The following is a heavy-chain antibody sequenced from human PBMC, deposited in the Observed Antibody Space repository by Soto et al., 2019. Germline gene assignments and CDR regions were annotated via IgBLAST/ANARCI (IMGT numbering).Heavy chain of an antibody. CDR1: GGSISSYY. D-gene: IGHD6-13*01. V-gene: IGHV4-59*01. CDR3: ARMYSSSLVRYYYGMDV. J-gene: IGHJ6*02. Sequence: SETLSLTCTVSGGSISSYYWSWIRQPPGKGLEWIGYIYYSGSTNYNPSLKSRVTISVDTSKNQFSLKLSSVTAADTAVYYCARMYSSSLVRYYYGMDVWGQGTTVTVSS. CDR2: IYYSGST.